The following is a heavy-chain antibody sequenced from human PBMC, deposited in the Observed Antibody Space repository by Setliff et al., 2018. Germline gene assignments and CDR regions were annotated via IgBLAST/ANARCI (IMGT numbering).Heavy chain of an antibody. CDR2: ISPYSGKT. J-gene: IGHJ4*02. CDR1: GYNFITLG. V-gene: IGHV1-18*01. CDR3: ARGRGPDIVVTIPGDY. D-gene: IGHD2-15*01. Sequence: ASVQVSCKTSGYNFITLGINWVRQAPGQGLEWVGWISPYSGKTDYAQKFQGRVIMTIDSSTTTAYMELKTLRSDDTAVYYCARGRGPDIVVTIPGDYWGQGTQVTV.